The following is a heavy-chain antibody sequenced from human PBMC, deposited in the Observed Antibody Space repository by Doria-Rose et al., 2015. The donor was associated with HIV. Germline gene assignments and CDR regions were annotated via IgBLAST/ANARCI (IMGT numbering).Heavy chain of an antibody. V-gene: IGHV2-26*01. CDR1: GVSLSSPGMG. CDR3: ARIKSSRWYHKYYFDF. D-gene: IGHD6-13*01. CDR2: IFSDDER. J-gene: IGHJ4*02. Sequence: SGPVLVKPTETLTLTCTVSGVSLSSPGMGVSWIRQPPGKALEWLANIFSDDERSYKTSLMSRLTSSRGTSKSQVVITMTDMDPVDTATYYCARIKSSRWYHKYYFDFWGQGTLVIVSA.